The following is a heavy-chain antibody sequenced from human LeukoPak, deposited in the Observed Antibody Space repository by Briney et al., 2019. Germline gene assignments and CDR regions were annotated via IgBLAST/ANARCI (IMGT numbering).Heavy chain of an antibody. Sequence: GGSLRLSCVASGFTFSSYAMSWVRKTPGKWLEWVSVISNSAGNVYYADSVKGRFTISRDNSKNTLYLQMNSLRAEDTAVYYCAKDLHVRSSSTVTTGGVDSWGQGTLVTVSS. CDR1: GFTFSSYA. D-gene: IGHD4-17*01. V-gene: IGHV3-23*01. J-gene: IGHJ4*02. CDR3: AKDLHVRSSSTVTTGGVDS. CDR2: ISNSAGNV.